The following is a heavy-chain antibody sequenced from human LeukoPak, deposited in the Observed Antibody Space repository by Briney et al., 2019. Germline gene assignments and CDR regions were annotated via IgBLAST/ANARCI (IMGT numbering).Heavy chain of an antibody. J-gene: IGHJ4*02. D-gene: IGHD2-21*01. Sequence: GGSLRLSCAASGFTFSGYSMSWVRQAPGKGLEWVSSISSSSNHISYADSVKGRFTISRDNAKNSLYLQVNSLRAEDTAVYYCARDRLWSNALDYWGQGTLVTVSS. CDR2: ISSSSNHI. CDR1: GFTFSGYS. V-gene: IGHV3-21*01. CDR3: ARDRLWSNALDY.